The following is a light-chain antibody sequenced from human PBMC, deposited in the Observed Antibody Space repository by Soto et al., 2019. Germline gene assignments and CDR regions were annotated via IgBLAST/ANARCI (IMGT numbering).Light chain of an antibody. V-gene: IGKV3-11*01. CDR2: DAS. CDR1: QSVSSY. CDR3: QQRSNRLT. J-gene: IGKJ4*01. Sequence: EIVSTQSPATLSLSPGERATLSCRASQSVSSYLAWYQQKPGQAPRLLIYDASNRATGIPARFSGSGSGTDFTLTISSLEPEDFAVYYCQQRSNRLTFGGGTKVEIK.